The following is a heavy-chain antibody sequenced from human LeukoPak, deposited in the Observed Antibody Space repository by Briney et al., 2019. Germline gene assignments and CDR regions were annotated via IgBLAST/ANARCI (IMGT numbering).Heavy chain of an antibody. CDR2: IYYSGST. Sequence: SETLSLTCTVSGGSISSSSYYWGWIRQPPGKGLEWVGSIYYSGSTYYNPSLKSRVTISVDTSKNQFSLKLNSVTAADTAVYYCARRDAVGDYIDYWGQGTLVTVSS. CDR1: GGSISSSSYY. V-gene: IGHV4-39*01. D-gene: IGHD6-19*01. CDR3: ARRDAVGDYIDY. J-gene: IGHJ4*02.